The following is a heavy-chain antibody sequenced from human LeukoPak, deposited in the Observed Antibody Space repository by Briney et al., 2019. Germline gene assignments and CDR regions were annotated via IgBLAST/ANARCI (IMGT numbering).Heavy chain of an antibody. J-gene: IGHJ4*02. D-gene: IGHD2-2*01. V-gene: IGHV3-23*01. CDR3: AKGTLGYCTSNRCYPFDS. Sequence: GGSLRLSCAASGFTFSSYAMSWVRQAPGKGLEWVSAISGSGGSTYYADSVKGRFTISRDNSKNTLYLQMNSLRAEDTAVYFCAKGTLGYCTSNRCYPFDSWGQGTLVTVSS. CDR2: ISGSGGST. CDR1: GFTFSSYA.